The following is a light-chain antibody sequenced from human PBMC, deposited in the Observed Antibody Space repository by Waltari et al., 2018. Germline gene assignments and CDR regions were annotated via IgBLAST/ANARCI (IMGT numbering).Light chain of an antibody. Sequence: QSALTQPASVSGSPGQSITISCTGTSSDVGGYNYVSWYQQHPGKAPKLIIYEVSNRPSGVSIRFSGSKSGNTASLTISGLQAEDEADYYCSSYTSSSTLYVFGTGTKVTVL. V-gene: IGLV2-14*01. J-gene: IGLJ1*01. CDR3: SSYTSSSTLYV. CDR2: EVS. CDR1: SSDVGGYNY.